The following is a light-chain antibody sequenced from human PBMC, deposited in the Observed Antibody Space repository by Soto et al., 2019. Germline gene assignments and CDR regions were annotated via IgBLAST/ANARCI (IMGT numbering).Light chain of an antibody. J-gene: IGKJ1*01. CDR1: QGIRKD. V-gene: IGKV1-6*01. Sequence: AIQMTQSPSSLSASVGDRVTITCRASQGIRKDLGWYQVKPVKSPKLLIHAASTLQSGVPSRFSGSACGTDFTRPITSLQPEDFATYYCQQYDGYSQTFGQGTKVDIK. CDR2: AAS. CDR3: QQYDGYSQT.